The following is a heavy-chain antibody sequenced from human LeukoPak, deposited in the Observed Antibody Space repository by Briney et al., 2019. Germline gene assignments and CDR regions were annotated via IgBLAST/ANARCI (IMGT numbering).Heavy chain of an antibody. Sequence: GGSLRLSCAASGFTFSSYSMSWVRQAPGKGLEWVANIKQDGSEKYYVDSVKGRFTISRDNAKNSLYLQMNSLRAEDTAVYYCARDGLGLPYYDFWSGYGALDYWGQGTLVTVSS. CDR2: IKQDGSEK. D-gene: IGHD3-3*01. CDR1: GFTFSSYS. V-gene: IGHV3-7*01. J-gene: IGHJ4*02. CDR3: ARDGLGLPYYDFWSGYGALDY.